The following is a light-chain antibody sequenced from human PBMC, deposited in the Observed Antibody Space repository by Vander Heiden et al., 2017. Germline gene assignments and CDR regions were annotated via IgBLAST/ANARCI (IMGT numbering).Light chain of an antibody. J-gene: IGKJ4*01. CDR1: QSVLYSSNNKNY. CDR2: WAS. CDR3: QQYYSTPLT. Sequence: DIVMTQSPDSLAVSLGERATINCKSSQSVLYSSNNKNYLAWYQQKPGQPPKLLIYWASTRESGVPDRFSGRGSGTDFTLTISSLQAEDVAVSYCQQYYSTPLTFGGGTKVEIK. V-gene: IGKV4-1*01.